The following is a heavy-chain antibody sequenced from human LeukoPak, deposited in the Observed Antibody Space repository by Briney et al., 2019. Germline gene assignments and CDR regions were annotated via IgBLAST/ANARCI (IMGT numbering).Heavy chain of an antibody. CDR2: ISSTGSTL. Sequence: PGGSLRLSCAASGFTFSNFEMNWVRQAPGKGLEWVSAISSTGSTLYYADSVKGRFTISRDNARNSLHLQMNSLRAEDTAVYYCARDSSGYYWGQGTLVTVSS. V-gene: IGHV3-48*03. D-gene: IGHD3-22*01. J-gene: IGHJ4*02. CDR1: GFTFSNFE. CDR3: ARDSSGYY.